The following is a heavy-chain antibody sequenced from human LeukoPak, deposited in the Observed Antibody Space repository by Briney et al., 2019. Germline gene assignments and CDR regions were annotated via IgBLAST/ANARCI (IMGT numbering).Heavy chain of an antibody. J-gene: IGHJ4*02. CDR2: INPNSGGT. CDR3: ARVAPNRRYCSGGTCLNSFDY. Sequence: GASVKVSCKASGYTFTGYYLHWVRQAPGQGLEWMGWINPNSGGTNYAQKFQGRVTMTRDTSISTAYMELSRLRSDDTAVYYCARVAPNRRYCSGGTCLNSFDYWGQGTLVTVSS. V-gene: IGHV1-2*02. CDR1: GYTFTGYY. D-gene: IGHD2-15*01.